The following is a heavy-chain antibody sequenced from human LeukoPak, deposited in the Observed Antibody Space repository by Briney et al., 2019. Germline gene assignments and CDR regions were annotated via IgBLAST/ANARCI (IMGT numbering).Heavy chain of an antibody. J-gene: IGHJ4*02. Sequence: PGGSLRLSCEASGFSLSTYFISWIRQAPGKGLEWVSAISDSGASTYYADSVKGRFTISRDNSKNTLFLQMNSLRAEDTAVYYCAKDRVVGSTYYFDYWGQGTLVTVSS. CDR2: ISDSGAST. V-gene: IGHV3-23*01. CDR3: AKDRVVGSTYYFDY. D-gene: IGHD1-26*01. CDR1: GFSLSTYF.